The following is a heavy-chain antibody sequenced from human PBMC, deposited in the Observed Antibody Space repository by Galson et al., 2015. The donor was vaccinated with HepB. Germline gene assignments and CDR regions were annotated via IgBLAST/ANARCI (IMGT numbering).Heavy chain of an antibody. CDR1: GYTFASYG. CDR3: ARDPTYCGGNCYSNDAFDI. CDR2: ISAYNGNT. D-gene: IGHD2-21*02. V-gene: IGHV1-18*01. Sequence: SVKVSCKASGYTFASYGISWVRQAPGQGLEWMGWISAYNGNTNYAQKLQGRVTMTTDTSTSTAYMELRSLRSADTAVYYCARDPTYCGGNCYSNDAFDIWGQGTLVTVSS. J-gene: IGHJ3*02.